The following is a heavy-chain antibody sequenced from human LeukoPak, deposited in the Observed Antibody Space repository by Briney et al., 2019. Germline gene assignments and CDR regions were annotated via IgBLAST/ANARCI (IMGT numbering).Heavy chain of an antibody. D-gene: IGHD6-19*01. CDR2: IYYSGST. CDR3: ARALSSGWYEGYFDY. V-gene: IGHV4-39*01. J-gene: IGHJ4*02. CDR1: GGSISSSNYY. Sequence: SETLSLTCTVSGGSISSSNYYWGWIRQPPGKGLEWIGSIYYSGSTYYNPSLKSRVTISVDTSKNQLSLKLSSVTAADTAVYYCARALSSGWYEGYFDYWGQGTLVTVSS.